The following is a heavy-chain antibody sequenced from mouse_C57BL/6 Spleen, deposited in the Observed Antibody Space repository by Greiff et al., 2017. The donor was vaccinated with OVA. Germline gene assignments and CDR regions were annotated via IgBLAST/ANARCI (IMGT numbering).Heavy chain of an antibody. CDR3: ARDGTGTWFAY. CDR2: ISYDGSN. J-gene: IGHJ3*01. D-gene: IGHD4-1*01. V-gene: IGHV3-6*01. CDR1: GYSITSGYY. Sequence: EVQLKESGPGLVKPSQSLSLTCSVTGYSITSGYYWNWIRQFPGNKLEWMGYISYDGSNNYNPSLKNRISITRDTSKNQFFLTLNSVTTEDTATYYCARDGTGTWFAYWGQGTLVTVSA.